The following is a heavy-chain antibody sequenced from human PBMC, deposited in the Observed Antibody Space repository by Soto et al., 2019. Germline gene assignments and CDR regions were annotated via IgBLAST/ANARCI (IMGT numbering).Heavy chain of an antibody. J-gene: IGHJ4*02. D-gene: IGHD6-25*01. CDR2: IYYSGST. V-gene: IGHV4-39*07. CDR3: ARGLGSGDY. Sequence: SETLSLSCTVSGGSISSSSYYWGWIRQPPGKGLEWIGSIYYSGSTNYAHNFQGRVTITRDTSTSTVYMDLSSLRSEDTAVYYCARGLGSGDYWGRGTLVTVSS. CDR1: GGSISSSSYY.